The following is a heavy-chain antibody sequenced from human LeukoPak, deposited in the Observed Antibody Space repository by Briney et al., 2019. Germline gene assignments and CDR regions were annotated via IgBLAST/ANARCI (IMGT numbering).Heavy chain of an antibody. CDR3: ARDRTADYYDSSGSPY. V-gene: IGHV3-48*04. CDR1: GFTFSSYS. J-gene: IGHJ4*02. D-gene: IGHD3-22*01. CDR2: ISSSSSTI. Sequence: GGSLRLSCAASGFTFSSYSMNWVRQAPGKGLEWVSYISSSSSTIYYADSVKGRFTISRDNAKNSLYLQMNSLRAEDTAVYYCARDRTADYYDSSGSPYWGQGTLVTVSS.